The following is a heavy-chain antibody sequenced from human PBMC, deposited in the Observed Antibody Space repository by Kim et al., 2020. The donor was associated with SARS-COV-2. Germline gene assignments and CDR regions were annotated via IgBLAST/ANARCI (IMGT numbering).Heavy chain of an antibody. CDR1: DYTFISYG. V-gene: IGHV1-18*04. D-gene: IGHD6-13*01. Sequence: ASVKVSCKASDYTFISYGITWVRQAPGQGLEWMGWISPYNGNTNYAQNLQGRVTLTTDTSTSTAYMELRSLRSDDTAVYYCAREPGYTSTWYGDRAFDLWGQGTLVTVSS. J-gene: IGHJ3*01. CDR3: AREPGYTSTWYGDRAFDL. CDR2: ISPYNGNT.